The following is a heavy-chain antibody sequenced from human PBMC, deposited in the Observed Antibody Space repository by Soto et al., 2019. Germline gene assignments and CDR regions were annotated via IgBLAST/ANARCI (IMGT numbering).Heavy chain of an antibody. CDR1: GFTFSSYA. V-gene: IGHV3-23*01. Sequence: GGSLRLSCAASGFTFSSYAMSWVRQAPGKGLEWVSAISGSGGSTYYADSVKGRFTISRDNSKNTLYLQMNSLRAEDTAVYYCAQVEGIAARPDYFDYWGQGTLVTVSS. J-gene: IGHJ4*02. CDR2: ISGSGGST. CDR3: AQVEGIAARPDYFDY. D-gene: IGHD6-6*01.